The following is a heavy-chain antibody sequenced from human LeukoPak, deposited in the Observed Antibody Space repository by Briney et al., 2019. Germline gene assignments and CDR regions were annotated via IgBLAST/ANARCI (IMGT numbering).Heavy chain of an antibody. CDR3: ATYRDYYDSSGYYGTDEYFQH. Sequence: GGSLRLSCAASGFTFSSYGMHWVRQAPGKGLEWVAFIRYDGSNKYYADSVKGRFTISRDNSKNTLYLQMNSLRAEDTAVYYCATYRDYYDSSGYYGTDEYFQHWGQGTLVTVSS. J-gene: IGHJ1*01. CDR2: IRYDGSNK. CDR1: GFTFSSYG. V-gene: IGHV3-30*02. D-gene: IGHD3-22*01.